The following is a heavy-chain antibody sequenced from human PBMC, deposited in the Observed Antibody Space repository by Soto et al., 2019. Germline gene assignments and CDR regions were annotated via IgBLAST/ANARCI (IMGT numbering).Heavy chain of an antibody. CDR1: GGPISSGDYY. J-gene: IGHJ4*02. CDR2: IYYSGST. Sequence: PSETLSLTCTVSGGPISSGDYYWSWIRQPPGKGLEWIGYIYYSGSTYYNPSLKSRVTISVDTSKNQFSLKLSSVTAADTAVYYCATRLYYYDSSGYHYPFDYWGQGTLVTVSS. V-gene: IGHV4-30-4*01. CDR3: ATRLYYYDSSGYHYPFDY. D-gene: IGHD3-22*01.